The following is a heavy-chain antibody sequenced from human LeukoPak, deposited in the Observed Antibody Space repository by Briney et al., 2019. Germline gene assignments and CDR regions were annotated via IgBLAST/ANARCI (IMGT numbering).Heavy chain of an antibody. V-gene: IGHV3-7*01. CDR3: GRNTGSIDY. Sequence: PGGSLRLSCAASGFTFNSYWMNWVRQAPGKGLEWVANIKQDGSEKVYVDSVKGRFTISRDNAKNSLYLQMNSLRAEDTAVYYCGRNTGSIDYWGQGTLVTVSS. CDR1: GFTFNSYW. D-gene: IGHD1-1*01. J-gene: IGHJ4*02. CDR2: IKQDGSEK.